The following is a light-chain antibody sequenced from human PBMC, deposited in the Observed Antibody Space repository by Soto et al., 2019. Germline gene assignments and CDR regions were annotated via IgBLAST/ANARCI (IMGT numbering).Light chain of an antibody. CDR2: YDD. Sequence: QSVLPQPPSVSAAPRQRVTISCSGSSSNIGNNAVNWYQQLPGKAPKLLIYYDDLLPSGVSDRFSGSKSGTSASLAISGLQSEDEADYYCAAWDDSLNGPVFGGGTKVTVL. CDR1: SSNIGNNA. J-gene: IGLJ2*01. V-gene: IGLV1-36*01. CDR3: AAWDDSLNGPV.